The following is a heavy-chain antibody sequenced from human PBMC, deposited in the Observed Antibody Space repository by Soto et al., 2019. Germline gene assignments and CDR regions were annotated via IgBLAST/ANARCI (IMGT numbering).Heavy chain of an antibody. CDR1: GGTFSSYA. CDR2: IIPIFGTA. V-gene: IGHV1-69*01. Sequence: QVQLVQSGAEVKKPGSSVKVSCKASGGTFSSYAISWVRQAPGQGLEWMGGIIPIFGTANYAQKFQGRVTITADESTSTAHMELSSLRSEDTAVYYCARARKRFNYYDSSGYFDYWGQGTLVTVSS. CDR3: ARARKRFNYYDSSGYFDY. D-gene: IGHD3-22*01. J-gene: IGHJ4*02.